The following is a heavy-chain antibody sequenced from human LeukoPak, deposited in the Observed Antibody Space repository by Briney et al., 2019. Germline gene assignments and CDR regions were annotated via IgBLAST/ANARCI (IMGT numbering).Heavy chain of an antibody. D-gene: IGHD5-12*01. CDR2: INHSGST. CDR3: ARVGGEYGYDFRLDY. Sequence: SETLSLTCAVYGGSFSGYYWSWIRQPPGKGLEWIGEINHSGSTNYNPSLKSRVTISVDTSKNQFSLKLSSVTAADTAVYYCARVGGEYGYDFRLDYWGQGTLVTVSS. V-gene: IGHV4-34*01. CDR1: GGSFSGYY. J-gene: IGHJ4*02.